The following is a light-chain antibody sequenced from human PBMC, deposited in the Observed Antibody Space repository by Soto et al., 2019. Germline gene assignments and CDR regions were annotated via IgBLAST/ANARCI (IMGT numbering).Light chain of an antibody. V-gene: IGKV3-20*01. CDR2: GAS. J-gene: IGKJ2*01. Sequence: EIVLTQSPGTLSLSPGERATLSCRASQSISSSYLAWYQQKPGQAPRVLIYGASSRATGIPDRFSGSGSGTDFTLDISRMEPEDFAVYFCQQYGNPPPNAFGQGTKVEIK. CDR3: QQYGNPPPNA. CDR1: QSISSSY.